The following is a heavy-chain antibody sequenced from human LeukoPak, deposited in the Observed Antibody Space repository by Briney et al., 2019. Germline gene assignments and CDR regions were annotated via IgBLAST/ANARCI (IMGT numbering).Heavy chain of an antibody. CDR2: INHSGST. V-gene: IGHV4-34*01. J-gene: IGHJ5*02. D-gene: IGHD1-26*01. Sequence: SSETLSLTCAVYGGSFSGYYWSWIRQPPGKGLEWTGEINHSGSTNYNPSLKSRVTISVDTSKNQFSLKLSSVTAADTAVYYCARQWEPLPSSWFDPWGKGTLVTVSS. CDR1: GGSFSGYY. CDR3: ARQWEPLPSSWFDP.